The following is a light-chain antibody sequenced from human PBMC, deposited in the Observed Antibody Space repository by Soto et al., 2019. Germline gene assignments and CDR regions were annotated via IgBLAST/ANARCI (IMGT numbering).Light chain of an antibody. CDR2: VAP. CDR3: QQSFGSPPIT. CDR1: QNIENY. V-gene: IGKV1-39*01. J-gene: IGKJ5*01. Sequence: DIQMTQSPSSLSASLGDTVTISCRASQNIENYLHWYQQKAGKAPEVLLYVAPALKDGVSSRFSGSAYGTDFTLTITNLQPEDFAMYYCQQSFGSPPITFGQGTRLDIK.